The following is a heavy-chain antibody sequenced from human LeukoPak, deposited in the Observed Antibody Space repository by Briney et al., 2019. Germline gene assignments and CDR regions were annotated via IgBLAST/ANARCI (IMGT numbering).Heavy chain of an antibody. D-gene: IGHD3-10*01. V-gene: IGHV3-23*01. CDR1: GFTFSSYA. J-gene: IGHJ4*02. CDR3: AKLGYGSGSYSDLDY. CDR2: ISGSVVST. Sequence: GGSLRLSCAASGFTFSSYAMSRVRQAPGKGLECVSAISGSVVSTYYADSVKGRFTISRDNSKNTLYLQMKSLRAENTAVYYCAKLGYGSGSYSDLDYWGQGTLVTVSS.